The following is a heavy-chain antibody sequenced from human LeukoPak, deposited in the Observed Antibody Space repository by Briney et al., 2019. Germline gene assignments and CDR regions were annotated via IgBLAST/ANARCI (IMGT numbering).Heavy chain of an antibody. V-gene: IGHV4-61*05. CDR3: ARAIYYYMDV. CDR2: IYYSGST. CDR1: SGSISTSNYY. J-gene: IGHJ6*03. Sequence: SETLSLTCTVSSGSISTSNYYWGWVRQPPGKGLEWIGYIYYSGSTNYNPSLKSRVTISVDTSKNQFSLKLSSVTAADTAVYYCARAIYYYMDVWGKGTTVTISS.